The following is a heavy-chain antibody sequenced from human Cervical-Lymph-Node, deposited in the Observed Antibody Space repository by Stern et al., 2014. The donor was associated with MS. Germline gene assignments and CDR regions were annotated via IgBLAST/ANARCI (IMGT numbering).Heavy chain of an antibody. J-gene: IGHJ4*02. V-gene: IGHV1-18*01. CDR3: ARGRSGSYPLDY. CDR2: TSPYNGNT. CDR1: GYIFTDLL. Sequence: VQLVQSGAEVKKPGASVKASCKASGYIFTDLLISWVRQAPGQGLEWMGWTSPYNGNTKYVQKFQGRLTMTTDTSTSTAYMELRSLRSDDTAVYYCARGRSGSYPLDYWGQGTLVTVSS. D-gene: IGHD1-26*01.